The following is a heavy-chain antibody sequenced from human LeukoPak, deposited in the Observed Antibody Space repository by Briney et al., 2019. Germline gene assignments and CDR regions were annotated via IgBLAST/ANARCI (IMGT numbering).Heavy chain of an antibody. CDR2: ISSSSTI. Sequence: GGSLRLSCAASGFTFSSYSMNWVRQAPGKGLEWVSYISSSSTIYYADSVKGRFTIPRDNAKNSLYLQMNSLRAEDTAVYYCAIYGLGRSSGWYQIFDYWGQGTLVTVSS. CDR3: AIYGLGRSSGWYQIFDY. V-gene: IGHV3-48*04. D-gene: IGHD6-19*01. J-gene: IGHJ4*02. CDR1: GFTFSSYS.